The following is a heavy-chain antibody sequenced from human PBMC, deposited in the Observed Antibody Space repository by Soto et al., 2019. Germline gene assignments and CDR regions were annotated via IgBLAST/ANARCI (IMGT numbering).Heavy chain of an antibody. Sequence: SETLSLTCAVYGGSFSGYYWSWIRQPPGKGLEWIGEINHSGSTNYNPSLKSRVTISVDTSKNQLSLKLSSVTAADTAVYYCARVGVCSGGSCYSSGGLGWFDPWGQGTLVT. CDR1: GGSFSGYY. J-gene: IGHJ5*02. CDR3: ARVGVCSGGSCYSSGGLGWFDP. D-gene: IGHD2-15*01. CDR2: INHSGST. V-gene: IGHV4-34*01.